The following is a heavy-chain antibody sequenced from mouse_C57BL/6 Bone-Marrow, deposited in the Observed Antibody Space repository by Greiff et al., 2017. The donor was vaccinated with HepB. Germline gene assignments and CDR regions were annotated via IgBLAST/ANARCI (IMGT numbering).Heavy chain of an antibody. V-gene: IGHV1-77*01. CDR1: GYTFTDYY. CDR3: ARGGCDGGFAY. J-gene: IGHJ3*01. CDR2: IGAGSGST. Sequence: VQLVESGAGLVKPGASVKISCTASGYTFTDYYINWVRQRPGQGLEWMGKIGAGSGSTYYNETFKGKATLTADKSTSTAFMQLSSLTSEDSAVYFCARGGCDGGFAYWGQGTLVTVSA.